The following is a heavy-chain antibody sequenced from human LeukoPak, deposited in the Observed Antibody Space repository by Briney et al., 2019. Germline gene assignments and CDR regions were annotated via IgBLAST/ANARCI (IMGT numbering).Heavy chain of an antibody. V-gene: IGHV4-59*08. D-gene: IGHD3-10*01. CDR1: GGSISGYF. CDR2: IHYSGST. Sequence: SEALSLTCTVSGGSISGYFWSWIRQLPGKGLEGIGYIHYSGSTNYNPSLNSRVTISVDTSKNQFSLRLSSVTAADTAVYYCARYGITIVRGGKYYFDSWGQGTLVTVSS. J-gene: IGHJ4*02. CDR3: ARYGITIVRGGKYYFDS.